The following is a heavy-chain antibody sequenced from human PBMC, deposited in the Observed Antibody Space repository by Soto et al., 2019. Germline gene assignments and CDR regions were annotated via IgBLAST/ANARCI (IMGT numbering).Heavy chain of an antibody. CDR1: GFTFRSYG. D-gene: IGHD2-15*01. Sequence: QVQLVESGGGVVQPGKSLRLSCATSGFTFRSYGMHWVRQAPGTGLAWLAVVSNDGTKKFFADSVKGRLTLSRDNARNTLYLQINSLRAEDTAVYFCGKDTLDCSGGDCPLFYYYGMDVWGQGTTVTVSS. V-gene: IGHV3-30*18. CDR2: VSNDGTKK. J-gene: IGHJ6*02. CDR3: GKDTLDCSGGDCPLFYYYGMDV.